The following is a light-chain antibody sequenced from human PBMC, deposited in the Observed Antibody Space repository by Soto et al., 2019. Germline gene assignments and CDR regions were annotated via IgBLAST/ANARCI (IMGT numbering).Light chain of an antibody. Sequence: AVVTQEPSLTVSPGGTVTLTCGSNTGPVTSGHYPYWLQQKPGQAPRTLIYDTTKKHSWTPARFSGSLLGGKAALTLSGAQPEDEADYYCLLSYSGARVFGGGTQLTVL. CDR3: LLSYSGARV. CDR2: DTT. CDR1: TGPVTSGHY. J-gene: IGLJ3*02. V-gene: IGLV7-46*01.